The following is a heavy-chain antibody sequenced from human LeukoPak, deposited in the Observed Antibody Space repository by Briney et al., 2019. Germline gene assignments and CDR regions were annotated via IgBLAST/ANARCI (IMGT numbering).Heavy chain of an antibody. J-gene: IGHJ4*02. CDR3: ARGQSSANDRKGRTGLDS. Sequence: SVKVSCKASGGSFSTYPITWVRQAPGHGLEWMGRFVPGVGVSTYAQKFKGRVTFTADASTTTSFMEVASLNSDDTAVYYCARGQSSANDRKGRTGLDSWGQGTLVTVSS. CDR1: GGSFSTYP. D-gene: IGHD2-2*01. V-gene: IGHV1-69*02. CDR2: FVPGVGVS.